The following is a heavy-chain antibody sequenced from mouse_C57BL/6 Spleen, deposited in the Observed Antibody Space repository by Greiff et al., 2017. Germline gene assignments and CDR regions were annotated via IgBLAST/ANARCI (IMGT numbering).Heavy chain of an antibody. CDR3: ARPGTRGYFDV. CDR1: GFTFSSYT. Sequence: EVHLVESGGGLVKPGGSLKLSCAASGFTFSSYTMSWVRQTPEKRLEWVATISGGGGNTYYPDSVKGRFTISRDNAKNTLYLQMSSLRSEDTALYYCARPGTRGYFDVWGTGTTVTVSS. J-gene: IGHJ1*03. V-gene: IGHV5-9*01. CDR2: ISGGGGNT. D-gene: IGHD4-1*01.